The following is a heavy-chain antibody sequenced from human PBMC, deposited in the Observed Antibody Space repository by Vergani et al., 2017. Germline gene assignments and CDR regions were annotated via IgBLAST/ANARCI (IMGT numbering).Heavy chain of an antibody. CDR3: ARFGGYCSSTSCYTSGYFDY. CDR1: GYSFTSYW. Sequence: EVQLVQSGAEVKKPGESLKISCKGSGYSFTSYWIGWVRQMPGKGLEWMGIIYPGDSDTRYSPSFQGHVTISADKSIRTSYLQWSSLKASDTAMYYCARFGGYCSSTSCYTSGYFDYWGQGTLVTVSS. CDR2: IYPGDSDT. D-gene: IGHD2-2*02. J-gene: IGHJ4*02. V-gene: IGHV5-51*03.